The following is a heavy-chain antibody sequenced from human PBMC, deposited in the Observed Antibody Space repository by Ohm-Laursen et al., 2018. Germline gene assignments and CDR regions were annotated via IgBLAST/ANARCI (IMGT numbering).Heavy chain of an antibody. D-gene: IGHD2-15*01. CDR3: ASLGYCSSGSCLWAFDI. CDR1: GFTFDDYS. CDR2: ISGSGGST. Sequence: SLRLSCTASGFTFDDYSMHWVRQAPGKGLEWVSAISGSGGSTYYADSVKGRFTISRDNSKNTLFLQMSSLRAEDTAVYYCASLGYCSSGSCLWAFDIWGQGTMVTVSS. V-gene: IGHV3-23*01. J-gene: IGHJ3*02.